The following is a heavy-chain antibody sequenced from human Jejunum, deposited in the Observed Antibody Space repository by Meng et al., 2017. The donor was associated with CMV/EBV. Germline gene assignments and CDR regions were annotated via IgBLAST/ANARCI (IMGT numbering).Heavy chain of an antibody. D-gene: IGHD3-3*01. CDR1: GSISHSSYY. V-gene: IGHV4-39*01. J-gene: IGHJ4*02. Sequence: GSISHSSYYGGWIRQPPGKGLEWIGSIYYSGSTYYNPSLRSGVTISVATSKNQFSLRLTSVTAADTAVYYCGTLPPSYDFWSGPDDYWGQGTLVTVSS. CDR2: IYYSGST. CDR3: GTLPPSYDFWSGPDDY.